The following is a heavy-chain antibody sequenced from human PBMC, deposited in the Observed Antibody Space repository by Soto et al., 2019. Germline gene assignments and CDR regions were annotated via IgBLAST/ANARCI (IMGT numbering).Heavy chain of an antibody. Sequence: EVQLVESGGGLVKPGGSLRLSCAASGFSFSNAWMNWVRQAPGKGLEWVGRIKRKIEGEKTAYAAPVKGRFTISRDDSKNTLHLQMNSLKADDTALYYCTTGSVEGVWGQGTTVTVSS. CDR1: GFSFSNAW. V-gene: IGHV3-15*07. CDR2: IKRKIEGEKT. J-gene: IGHJ6*02. D-gene: IGHD2-15*01. CDR3: TTGSVEGV.